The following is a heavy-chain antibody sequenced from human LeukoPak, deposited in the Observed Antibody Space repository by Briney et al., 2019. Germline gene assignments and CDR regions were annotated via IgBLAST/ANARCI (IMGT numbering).Heavy chain of an antibody. J-gene: IGHJ4*02. V-gene: IGHV3-23*01. Sequence: GGSLRLSCAASGFTFSSYAMSWVRQAPGKGLEWASAISGSGGSTYYADSVKGRFTISRDNSKNTLYLQMNSLRAEDTAVYYCAKDPDKFGGVMSDYWGQGTLVTVSS. CDR3: AKDPDKFGGVMSDY. CDR2: ISGSGGST. D-gene: IGHD3-16*01. CDR1: GFTFSSYA.